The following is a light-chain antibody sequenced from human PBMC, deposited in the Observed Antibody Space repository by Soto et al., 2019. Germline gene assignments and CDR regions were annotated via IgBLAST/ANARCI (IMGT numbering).Light chain of an antibody. J-gene: IGLJ1*01. CDR3: GTWDDRLDGHYV. Sequence: QSVLTQPPSVSAAPGQQVTISCSGSSSNIGDNYVSWYQHLPGTAPKLVVYDNDRRPSGIPGRFSGSKSGTSATLVITGLQTGDEADYYCGTWDDRLDGHYVFGTGTKVTVL. CDR2: DND. V-gene: IGLV1-51*01. CDR1: SSNIGDNY.